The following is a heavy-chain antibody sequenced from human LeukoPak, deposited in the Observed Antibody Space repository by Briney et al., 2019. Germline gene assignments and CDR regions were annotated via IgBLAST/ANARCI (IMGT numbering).Heavy chain of an antibody. J-gene: IGHJ4*02. CDR2: ISDSGST. D-gene: IGHD6-13*01. CDR3: ARFSSSWYIRFDY. CDR1: DGSIRSHY. Sequence: SETLSLTCSVSDGSIRSHYWSWIRRPPGKGLEWIGYISDSGSTDYNPSLKSRVTISVDTSKNQFSLKLSSVTTADTAVYYCARFSSSWYIRFDYWGQGTLVTVSS. V-gene: IGHV4-59*11.